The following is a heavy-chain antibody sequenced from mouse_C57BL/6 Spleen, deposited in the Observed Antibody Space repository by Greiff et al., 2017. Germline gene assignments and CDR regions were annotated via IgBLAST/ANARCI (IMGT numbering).Heavy chain of an antibody. V-gene: IGHV1-84*01. CDR3: ARGGGFDY. J-gene: IGHJ2*01. Sequence: QVQLPQSGPELVHRGPSVNLSCKASGYTFTQHYINWVKQRPAPGLQWSGSIYPGRGNTKYNEQFKGTATLTVDTSSSTAYMQLSSLTSEDSAVYFCARGGGFDYWGQGTTLTVSS. CDR1: GYTFTQHY. CDR2: IYPGRGNT.